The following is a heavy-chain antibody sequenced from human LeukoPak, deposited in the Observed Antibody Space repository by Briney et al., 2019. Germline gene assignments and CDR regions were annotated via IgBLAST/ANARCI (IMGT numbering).Heavy chain of an antibody. CDR2: IRYDGSNK. V-gene: IGHV3-30*02. CDR3: AKEVAIFGVVTKPFDY. CDR1: GFTFSDYA. J-gene: IGHJ4*02. D-gene: IGHD3-3*01. Sequence: GGSLRLSCATSGFTFSDYAMHWVRQAPGKGLEWVAVIRYDGSNKYYADSVKGRFTISRDNSKNTLYLQMNSLRAEDTAVYYCAKEVAIFGVVTKPFDYWGQGTLVTVSS.